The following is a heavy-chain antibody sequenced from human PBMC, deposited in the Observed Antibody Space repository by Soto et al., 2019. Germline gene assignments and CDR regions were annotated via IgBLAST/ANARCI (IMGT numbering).Heavy chain of an antibody. CDR2: IDAIDSEGGST. V-gene: IGHV3-74*03. D-gene: IGHD2-15*01. J-gene: IGHJ4*02. CDR3: AREACEGSCYFDF. CDR1: GFIFSSYW. Sequence: GGSLRLSCAASGFIFSSYWMHWVRQAPGKGLVWLSRIDAIDSEGGSTTYADSDSVKGRFTISRDNAKNTLYLQMNSLRAEDTAVYYCAREACEGSCYFDFWGQGTLVTVSS.